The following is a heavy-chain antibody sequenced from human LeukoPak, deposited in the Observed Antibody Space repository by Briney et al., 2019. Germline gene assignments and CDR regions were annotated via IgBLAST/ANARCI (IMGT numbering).Heavy chain of an antibody. CDR3: VRSGYYLAPDY. CDR2: ISSSGSTI. J-gene: IGHJ4*02. D-gene: IGHD3-22*01. V-gene: IGHV3-48*03. CDR1: GFTFSSYE. Sequence: PGGSLRLSCAVSGFTFSSYEMKWVRQAPGKGLEWVSYISSSGSTIYYADSVKGRFTISRDNAKNSLYLQKNSLRAEDTAVYYGVRSGYYLAPDYWGQGTLVTVSS.